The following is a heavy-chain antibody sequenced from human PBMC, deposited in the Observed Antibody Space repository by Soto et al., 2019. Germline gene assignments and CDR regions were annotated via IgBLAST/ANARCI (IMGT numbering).Heavy chain of an antibody. V-gene: IGHV3-21*01. D-gene: IGHD3-10*01. CDR1: GFTFSSYS. J-gene: IGHJ4*02. CDR2: ISSSSSYI. Sequence: PGGSLRLSCAASGFTFSSYSMNWVRQAPGKGLEWVSSISSSSSYIYYADSVKGRFTISRDNAKNSLYLQMNSLRAEDTAVYYCARVSTMVRGPLAPWGQGTLVTVSS. CDR3: ARVSTMVRGPLAP.